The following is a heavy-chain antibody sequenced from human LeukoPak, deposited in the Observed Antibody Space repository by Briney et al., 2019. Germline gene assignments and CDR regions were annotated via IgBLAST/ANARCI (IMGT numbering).Heavy chain of an antibody. Sequence: KPGGSLRLSCAASGFTFSSYSMNWVRQAPGKGLEWVSCISSSSSYIYYADSVKGRFTISRDNAKNSVYLQMNSLRAEDTAVYYCTRAVAAADFSPGYWGQGTLVTVSS. J-gene: IGHJ4*02. D-gene: IGHD6-13*01. V-gene: IGHV3-21*01. CDR1: GFTFSSYS. CDR3: TRAVAAADFSPGY. CDR2: ISSSSSYI.